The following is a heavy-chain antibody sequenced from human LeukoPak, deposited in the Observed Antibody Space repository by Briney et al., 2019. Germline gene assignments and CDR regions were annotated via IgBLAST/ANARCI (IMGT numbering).Heavy chain of an antibody. CDR1: GFPFDDYA. V-gene: IGHV3-43D*03. D-gene: IGHD1-26*01. CDR2: ISWDGGYT. J-gene: IGHJ4*02. Sequence: GGSLRPSWGASGFPFDDYAMHWVRKVPGKGLEWVSLISWDGGYTYYADSVKGRFTISRDNSKNSLYLQMNSLRVEDTALYYCAKEKWGGAVANVFDYWGQGTLVTVSS. CDR3: AKEKWGGAVANVFDY.